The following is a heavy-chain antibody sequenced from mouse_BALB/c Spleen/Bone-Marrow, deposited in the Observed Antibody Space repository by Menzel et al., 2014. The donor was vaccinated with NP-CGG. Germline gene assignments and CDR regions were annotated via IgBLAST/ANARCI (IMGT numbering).Heavy chain of an antibody. Sequence: VQLQQSGAELAKPGASVKMSRKASGYTFTSYWMHWVKQRPGQGLEWIGYINPSTGYTGYNQKFKDKATLTADKSSSTAYMQLSSLTSEDSAVYYCARYPYYDYDGFAYWGQGTLVTVSA. J-gene: IGHJ3*01. D-gene: IGHD2-4*01. CDR1: GYTFTSYW. CDR2: INPSTGYT. V-gene: IGHV1-7*01. CDR3: ARYPYYDYDGFAY.